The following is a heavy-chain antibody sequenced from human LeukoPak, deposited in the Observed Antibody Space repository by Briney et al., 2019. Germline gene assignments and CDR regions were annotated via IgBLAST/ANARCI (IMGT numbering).Heavy chain of an antibody. J-gene: IGHJ5*02. D-gene: IGHD6-13*01. CDR2: IRSDGNIE. CDR3: ARDKAGIAAPLGDNWFDP. CDR1: GFTFSTYA. Sequence: PGGSLRLSCAASGFTFSTYAMHWVRQAPGKGLEWVAFIRSDGNIEYYADSVKGRFIISRDNSKNTLYLQMNSLRAEDTAVYYCARDKAGIAAPLGDNWFDPWGQGTLVTVSS. V-gene: IGHV3-30*02.